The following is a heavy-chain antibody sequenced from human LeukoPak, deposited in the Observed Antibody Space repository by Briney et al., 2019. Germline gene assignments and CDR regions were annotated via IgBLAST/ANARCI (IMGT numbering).Heavy chain of an antibody. CDR3: ARGGYCSSTSCYVGYYYYYGMDV. J-gene: IGHJ6*02. V-gene: IGHV4-34*01. CDR2: INHSGST. Sequence: SETLSLTCAVYGGSFSGYYWSWLRQPPGKGLEWIGEINHSGSTNYNPSLKSRVTISVDTSKNQFSLKLSSVTAADTAVYYCARGGYCSSTSCYVGYYYYYGMDVWGQGTTVTVSS. CDR1: GGSFSGYY. D-gene: IGHD2-2*01.